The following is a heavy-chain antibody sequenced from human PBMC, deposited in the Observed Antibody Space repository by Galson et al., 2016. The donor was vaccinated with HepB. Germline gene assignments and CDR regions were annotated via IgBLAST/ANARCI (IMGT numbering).Heavy chain of an antibody. CDR3: TRGGVVAVAITSYPY. D-gene: IGHD2-2*01. Sequence: SVKVSCKASGYTFNSYYMHWVRQAPGQGLEWVGMINPSGDSTTYAQNFQGRVTMTRDTSTTTVYMELSSLRSDDTAVYYCTRGGVVAVAITSYPYWGQGTLVTVSS. CDR1: GYTFNSYY. J-gene: IGHJ4*02. V-gene: IGHV1-46*02. CDR2: INPSGDST.